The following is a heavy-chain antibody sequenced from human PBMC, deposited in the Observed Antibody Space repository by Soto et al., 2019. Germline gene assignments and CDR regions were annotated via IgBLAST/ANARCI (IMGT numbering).Heavy chain of an antibody. CDR1: GGSISSGDYY. Sequence: SETLSLTCTVSGGSISSGDYYWSWIRQPPGKGLEWIGYIYYSGSTYYNPSLKSRVTISVDTSKSQFSLKLFSVTAADTAVYYCARELRTDYDSSAYHDYWGQGTLVTVSS. D-gene: IGHD3-22*01. V-gene: IGHV4-30-4*01. CDR2: IYYSGST. J-gene: IGHJ4*02. CDR3: ARELRTDYDSSAYHDY.